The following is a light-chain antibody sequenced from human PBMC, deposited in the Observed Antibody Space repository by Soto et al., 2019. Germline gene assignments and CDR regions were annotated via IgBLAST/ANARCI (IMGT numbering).Light chain of an antibody. J-gene: IGKJ2*01. V-gene: IGKV3-20*01. Sequence: EIVLTQSPGTLSLSPGERATLSCRASQSVSSRYLAWYQQKPGQAPRLLMYGASNRATGIPDRFSGSGSGTDFTLTISRLEPEDFAVYLCQQYGSSPPFTFGQGTKVDIK. CDR1: QSVSSRY. CDR2: GAS. CDR3: QQYGSSPPFT.